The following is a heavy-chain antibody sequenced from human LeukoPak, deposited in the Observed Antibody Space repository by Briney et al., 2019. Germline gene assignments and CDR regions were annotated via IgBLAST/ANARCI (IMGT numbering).Heavy chain of an antibody. D-gene: IGHD1-7*01. V-gene: IGHV3-53*04. Sequence: GGSLRLSCAASGFTVSSNYMSWVRQAPGKGLEWVSVIYSGGSTYYADSVKGRFTISRHNSKNTLYPQMNSLRAEDTAVYYCARDPGTMTPYYYFDYWGQGTLVTVSS. CDR1: GFTVSSNY. J-gene: IGHJ4*02. CDR2: IYSGGST. CDR3: ARDPGTMTPYYYFDY.